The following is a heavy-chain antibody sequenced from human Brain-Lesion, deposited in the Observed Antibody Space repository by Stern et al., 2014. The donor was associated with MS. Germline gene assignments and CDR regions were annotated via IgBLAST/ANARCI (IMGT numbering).Heavy chain of an antibody. J-gene: IGHJ4*02. CDR3: ARFPASRPHVFDS. Sequence: VQLVESGPGLVKPSGTLSLTCAVSGGSISSSNWWSWVRPSPGKGLEWIGESDHSGSTIYNPSLKSRVTVSEDKSKNRFSLNLSSVTAADTAVYFCARFPASRPHVFDSWGQGTLVTVSS. CDR1: GGSISSSNW. V-gene: IGHV4-4*02. D-gene: IGHD6-13*01. CDR2: SDHSGST.